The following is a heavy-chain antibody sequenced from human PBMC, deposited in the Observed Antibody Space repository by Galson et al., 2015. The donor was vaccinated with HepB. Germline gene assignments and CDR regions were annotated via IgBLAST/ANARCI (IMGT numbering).Heavy chain of an antibody. V-gene: IGHV1-46*03. CDR3: ARADYGGSHLDF. J-gene: IGHJ4*02. D-gene: IGHD4/OR15-4a*01. CDR1: EYTFTTYY. Sequence: SVKVSCKASEYTFTTYYMHWVRQAPGQGLEWMGVINPSGGSTRYLQKFQDRVTMTRDTSTSTVYMELSSLRSEDTALYYCARADYGGSHLDFWGQGTLVTVSS. CDR2: INPSGGST.